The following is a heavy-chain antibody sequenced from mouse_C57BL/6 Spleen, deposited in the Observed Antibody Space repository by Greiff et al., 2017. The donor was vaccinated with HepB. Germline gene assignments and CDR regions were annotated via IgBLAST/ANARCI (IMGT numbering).Heavy chain of an antibody. CDR3: ASVRDSYFDY. J-gene: IGHJ2*01. CDR2: IDPNSGGT. Sequence: QVQLKQPGAELVKPGASVKLSCKASGYTFTSYWMHWVKQRPGRGLEWIGRIDPNSGGTKYNEKFKSKATLTVDKPSSTAYMQLSSLTSEDSAVYYCASVRDSYFDYWGQGTTLTVSS. D-gene: IGHD3-3*01. V-gene: IGHV1-72*01. CDR1: GYTFTSYW.